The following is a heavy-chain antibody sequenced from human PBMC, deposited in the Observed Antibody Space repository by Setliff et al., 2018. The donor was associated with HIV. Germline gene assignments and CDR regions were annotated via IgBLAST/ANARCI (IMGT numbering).Heavy chain of an antibody. CDR3: ANSYSASGNYHYYDYLDV. CDR2: IWYDGNNI. J-gene: IGHJ6*03. D-gene: IGHD3-10*01. Sequence: PWGSLRLSCAASGFSFSDYGMHWVRQAPGKGLEWVAFIWYDGNNIKYADSVKGRFTISRDNSKNTLYLQMNSLRIEDSGAYYCANSYSASGNYHYYDYLDVWGKGTTVTVSS. V-gene: IGHV3-30*02. CDR1: GFSFSDYG.